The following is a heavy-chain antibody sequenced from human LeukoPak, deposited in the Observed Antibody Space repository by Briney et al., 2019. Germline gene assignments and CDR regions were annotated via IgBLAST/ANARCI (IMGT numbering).Heavy chain of an antibody. V-gene: IGHV3-30*18. CDR3: AKVHPPPYGDLTWGYFDH. CDR2: LSYDASNK. D-gene: IGHD4-17*01. CDR1: GFTFSSYG. J-gene: IGHJ4*02. Sequence: GGSLRLSCAASGFTFSSYGMPWVRQAPGKGLEWVAVLSYDASNKYYADSVKGRFTISRDNSKNTLYLQMNSLRAEDTAVYYCAKVHPPPYGDLTWGYFDHWGQGTLVTVSS.